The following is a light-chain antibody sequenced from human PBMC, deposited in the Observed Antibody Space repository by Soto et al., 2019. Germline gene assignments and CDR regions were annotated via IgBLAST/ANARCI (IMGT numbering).Light chain of an antibody. CDR2: GAS. J-gene: IGKJ1*01. Sequence: DIVLTQSPATLSLSPGARAPLSCRASQSISNSLAWYQQQPGQAPRLLIYGASTRATGIPARSSGSGSGTEFTLTISSLQSEDFAVYYCQQYNNWPQTFGQGTKVDIK. V-gene: IGKV3-15*01. CDR3: QQYNNWPQT. CDR1: QSISNS.